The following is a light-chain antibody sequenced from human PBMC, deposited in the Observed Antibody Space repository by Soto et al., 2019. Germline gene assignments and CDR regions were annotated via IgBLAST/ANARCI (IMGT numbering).Light chain of an antibody. Sequence: EIVMAQSPATLSVSPGERATLSCRASQSVSSKLAWYQQKPGQAPRLLIYAASTRATGIPARFSGSGSGTEFTLTISSLESEDFAVYYCQQYNKSPPVTFGQGTKVDIK. CDR1: QSVSSK. V-gene: IGKV3-15*01. CDR2: AAS. J-gene: IGKJ1*01. CDR3: QQYNKSPPVT.